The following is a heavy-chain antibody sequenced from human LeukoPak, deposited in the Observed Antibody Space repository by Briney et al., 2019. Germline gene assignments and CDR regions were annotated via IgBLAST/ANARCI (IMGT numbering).Heavy chain of an antibody. Sequence: GALRLSCAASGFTFSSYAMSWVRQAPGKGLEWVSAISGSGGSTYYADSVKGRFTISRDNSKNTLYLQMNSLRAEDTAVYYCASLFPNYYDSSGNFDYWGQGTLVTVSS. CDR1: GFTFSSYA. CDR2: ISGSGGST. CDR3: ASLFPNYYDSSGNFDY. V-gene: IGHV3-23*01. D-gene: IGHD3-22*01. J-gene: IGHJ4*02.